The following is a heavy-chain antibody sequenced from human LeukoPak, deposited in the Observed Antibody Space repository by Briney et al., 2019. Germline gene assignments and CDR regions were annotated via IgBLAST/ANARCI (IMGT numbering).Heavy chain of an antibody. CDR1: GYTFTTYG. CDR2: ISVNNGNT. V-gene: IGHV1-18*01. Sequence: ASVKVSCKASGYTFTTYGISWVRQAPGQGLEWMGWISVNNGNTNYALKLQGRVTMTTDTSTSTAYMELRSLRSDDTAVYYCARGGDWLSHFDHWGQGTLVTVSS. D-gene: IGHD3-9*01. J-gene: IGHJ4*02. CDR3: ARGGDWLSHFDH.